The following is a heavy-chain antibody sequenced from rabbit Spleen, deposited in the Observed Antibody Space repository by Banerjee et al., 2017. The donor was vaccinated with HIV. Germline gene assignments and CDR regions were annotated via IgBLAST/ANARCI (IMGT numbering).Heavy chain of an antibody. V-gene: IGHV1S45*01. D-gene: IGHD4-2*01. J-gene: IGHJ4*01. CDR2: IDVTKSGSS. CDR1: GFSFSSNYW. Sequence: QEQLEESGGDLVKPEGSLTLTCTASGFSFSSNYWICWVRQAPGKGLEWIACIDVTKSGSSYYASWAKGRLTISKTSSTTVTLQMTSLTAADTATYFCARDAAGREDFNLWGPGTLVTVS. CDR3: ARDAAGREDFNL.